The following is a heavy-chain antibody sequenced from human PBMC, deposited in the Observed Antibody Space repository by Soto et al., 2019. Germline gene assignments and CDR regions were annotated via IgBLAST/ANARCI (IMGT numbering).Heavy chain of an antibody. CDR2: ISANGQSI. V-gene: IGHV3-23*01. J-gene: IGHJ4*02. CDR1: GFTFDNYA. D-gene: IGHD2-2*01. Sequence: GGSLSLSCAASGFTFDNYAMSWVRQPPGKGLEWVSAISANGQSIYYTDSVKGRFIISIDSSKNTVFLHLDSLTAEDAAVYYCAKGRKYPRDQFHNWGQGTLVTDSS. CDR3: AKGRKYPRDQFHN.